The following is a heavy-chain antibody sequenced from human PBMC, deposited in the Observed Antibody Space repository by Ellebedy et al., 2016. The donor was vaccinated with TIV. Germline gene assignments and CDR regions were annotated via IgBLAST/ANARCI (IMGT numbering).Heavy chain of an antibody. CDR1: SFTFRRYS. J-gene: IGHJ4*02. Sequence: PGGSLRLSCAASSFTFRRYSMHWVRPAPGKGLEWVSSISSSITYIYYTDSVKGRFTISRDNAKNSLYLQMNSLRADDTAVYYCARAGTATLDYWGQGTLVTVSS. CDR2: ISSSITYI. CDR3: ARAGTATLDY. D-gene: IGHD1-14*01. V-gene: IGHV3-21*01.